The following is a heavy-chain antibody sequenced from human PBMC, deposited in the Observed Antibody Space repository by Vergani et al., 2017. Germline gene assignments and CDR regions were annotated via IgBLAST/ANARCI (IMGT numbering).Heavy chain of an antibody. CDR3: ARGCVTIDY. CDR2: IYYSGST. Sequence: QVQLQESGPGLVKPSETLSLTCTVSGGSISSYYWSWIRQPPGKGLEWIGYIYYSGSTNYNPSLKSRVTISVDTSKNQFSLKLSSVTAEDTAVYYCARGCVTIDYWGQGTLVTVSS. J-gene: IGHJ4*02. D-gene: IGHD1-1*01. V-gene: IGHV4-59*01. CDR1: GGSISSYY.